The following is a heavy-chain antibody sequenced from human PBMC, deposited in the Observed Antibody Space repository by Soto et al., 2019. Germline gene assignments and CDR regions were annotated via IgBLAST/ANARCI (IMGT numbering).Heavy chain of an antibody. CDR3: ARDPVTTEDFWTFQDNWFDP. D-gene: IGHD3-3*01. CDR1: GFTFSSYG. Sequence: GGSLRLSCAASGFTFSSYGMHWVRQAPGKGLEWVAVIWYDGSNKYYADSVKGRFTISRDNSKNTLYLQMNSLRAEDTAVYYCARDPVTTEDFWTFQDNWFDPWGQGTLVTVSS. J-gene: IGHJ5*02. V-gene: IGHV3-33*01. CDR2: IWYDGSNK.